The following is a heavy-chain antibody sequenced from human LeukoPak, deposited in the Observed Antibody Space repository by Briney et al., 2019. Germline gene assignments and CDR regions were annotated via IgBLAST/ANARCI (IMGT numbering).Heavy chain of an antibody. D-gene: IGHD1-26*01. CDR2: ISGSGDNT. CDR1: GFTFSGFA. CDR3: AKMKGHPLPKYYMDV. Sequence: PGGSPRLSCAASGFTFSGFAMSWVRRTPGKGLEWVSGISGSGDNTLYADSVKGRFTISRDNSKNTLYLETNSLRAEDTAIYYCAKMKGHPLPKYYMDVWGQGTTVTVSS. V-gene: IGHV3-23*01. J-gene: IGHJ6*01.